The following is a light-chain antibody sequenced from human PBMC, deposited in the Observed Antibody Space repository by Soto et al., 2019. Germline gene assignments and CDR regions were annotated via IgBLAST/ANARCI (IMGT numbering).Light chain of an antibody. Sequence: QSALTQPASVSGSPGQSITISCTGTSSDVGGYNYVSWYQQHPGKAPKHMIYEVSNRPSGVSNRFSGSKSGNTASLTISWLQAEDEADYYCRSYSSSSTWVFGGGTKVTVL. CDR2: EVS. CDR1: SSDVGGYNY. J-gene: IGLJ3*02. V-gene: IGLV2-14*01. CDR3: RSYSSSSTWV.